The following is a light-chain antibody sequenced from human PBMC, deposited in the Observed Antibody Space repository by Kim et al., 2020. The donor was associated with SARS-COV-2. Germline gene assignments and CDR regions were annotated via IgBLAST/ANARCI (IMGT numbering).Light chain of an antibody. Sequence: EIVLTQSPATLSLSPGERATLSCRASQYNDNWLAWYQQKPGQVPRLLIYDASHRATGIPARFSGSGSGTDFTLTINSLEPEDFAVYYCQHRRTWPLTFGQGTELEI. CDR1: QYNDNW. V-gene: IGKV3-11*01. CDR3: QHRRTWPLT. J-gene: IGKJ2*01. CDR2: DAS.